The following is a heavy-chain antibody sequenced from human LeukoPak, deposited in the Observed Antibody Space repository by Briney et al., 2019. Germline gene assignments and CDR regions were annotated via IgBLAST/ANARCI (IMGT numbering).Heavy chain of an antibody. D-gene: IGHD6-13*01. CDR1: GFTFSSYA. CDR2: ISGSGGST. V-gene: IGHV3-23*01. J-gene: IGHJ6*03. Sequence: GGSLRLSCAASGFTFSSYAMSWVRQAPGKGLEWVSAISGSGGSTYYADSVKGRFTISRDNSKNTLYLQMNSLGAEDTAVYYCAKEEQQLVHYYYYYMDVWGKGTTVTVSS. CDR3: AKEEQQLVHYYYYYMDV.